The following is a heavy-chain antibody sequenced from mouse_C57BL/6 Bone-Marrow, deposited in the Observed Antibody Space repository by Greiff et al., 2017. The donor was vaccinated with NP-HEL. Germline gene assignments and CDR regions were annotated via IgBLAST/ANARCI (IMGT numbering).Heavy chain of an antibody. V-gene: IGHV1-53*01. CDR2: INPSNGGT. CDR1: GYTFTSYW. J-gene: IGHJ2*01. CDR3: ARSSPITTVVVDY. D-gene: IGHD1-1*01. Sequence: VQLQQPGTELVKPGASVKLSCKASGYTFTSYWMHWVKQRPGQGLEWIGNINPSNGGTNYNEKFKSKATLTVDKSSSTAYMQLSSLTSEDSAVYYCARSSPITTVVVDYWGQGTTLTVSS.